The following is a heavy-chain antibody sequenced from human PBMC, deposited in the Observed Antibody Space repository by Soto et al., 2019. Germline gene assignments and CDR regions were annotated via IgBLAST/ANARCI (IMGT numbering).Heavy chain of an antibody. V-gene: IGHV4-39*01. CDR1: GGSISSSSYY. J-gene: IGHJ5*02. D-gene: IGHD6-6*01. CDR2: IYYSGST. CDR3: ERHRARNWFDP. Sequence: SETLSLTCIVSGGSISSSSYYWGWIRQPPGKGLEWIGSIYYSGSTYYNPSLKSRVTISVDTSKNQFSVKLSSVTAADTAVFYCERHRARNWFDPCGQGTLVVVCS.